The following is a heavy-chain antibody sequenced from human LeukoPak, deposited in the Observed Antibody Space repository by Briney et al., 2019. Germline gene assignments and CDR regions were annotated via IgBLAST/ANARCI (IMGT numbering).Heavy chain of an antibody. D-gene: IGHD2-2*03. CDR2: IYYSGST. V-gene: IGHV4-39*01. Sequence: SETLSLTCTVSGGSIGSSAYSWGWIRQPPGKGLEWIGSIYYSGSTYYNPSLKSRVTISVDTSKNQFSLKLSSVTAADTAVYYCARQMDIDAFDIWGQGTMVTVSS. CDR3: ARQMDIDAFDI. J-gene: IGHJ3*02. CDR1: GGSIGSSAYS.